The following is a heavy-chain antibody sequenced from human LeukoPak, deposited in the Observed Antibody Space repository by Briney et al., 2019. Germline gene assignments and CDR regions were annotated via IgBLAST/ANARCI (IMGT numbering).Heavy chain of an antibody. CDR3: AKRGLGEFDY. CDR2: ISYDGSNK. D-gene: IGHD3-16*01. CDR1: GFTFRSYA. Sequence: PGGSLRLSCAASGFTFRSYAIHWVRQAPGKGLEWVAGISYDGSNKYFADSVKGRFTISRDNSKNTLYLQMNSLRAEDTAVYYCAKRGLGEFDYWGQGTLVTVSS. V-gene: IGHV3-30*04. J-gene: IGHJ4*02.